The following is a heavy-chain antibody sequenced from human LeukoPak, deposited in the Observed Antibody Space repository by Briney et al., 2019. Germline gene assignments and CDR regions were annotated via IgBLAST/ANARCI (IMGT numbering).Heavy chain of an antibody. Sequence: SETLSLTCTVSGGSISSHYWSWIRQPPGKGLEWIGYIYYSGSTNYNPSLKSRVTISVDTSKNQFSLKLSSVTAADTAVYYCARQSIAVAGLNWFDPWGQGTLVTVSS. J-gene: IGHJ5*02. V-gene: IGHV4-59*08. CDR3: ARQSIAVAGLNWFDP. CDR2: IYYSGST. D-gene: IGHD6-19*01. CDR1: GGSISSHY.